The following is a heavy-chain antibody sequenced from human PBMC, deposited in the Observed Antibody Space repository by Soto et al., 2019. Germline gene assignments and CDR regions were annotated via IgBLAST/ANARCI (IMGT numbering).Heavy chain of an antibody. V-gene: IGHV4-4*02. CDR2: VYRTGST. J-gene: IGHJ4*02. Sequence: PSETLSLTCAVSGGSISTSNWWSWVRQPPGKGLEWIGEVYRTGSTNYNPSLENRLTITVDKSKNQFSLKLTFVTAADTAVYYCARARATIAAAAIFDCWGQGTLVTVSS. CDR3: ARARATIAAAAIFDC. D-gene: IGHD6-13*01. CDR1: GGSISTSNW.